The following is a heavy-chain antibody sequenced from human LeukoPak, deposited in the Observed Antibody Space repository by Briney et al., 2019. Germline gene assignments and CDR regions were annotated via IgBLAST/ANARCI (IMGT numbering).Heavy chain of an antibody. Sequence: PGGSLRLSCAASGFSFSNHGMHWVRQAPGKRLEWVAVIWDDGNNKRYANSVNGRFTISRGNSKNTLYLQMNGLTAEDTAMYYCARDSYQDYYGRFDPWGQGTLVIVSS. CDR2: IWDDGNNK. D-gene: IGHD3-10*01. CDR3: ARDSYQDYYGRFDP. J-gene: IGHJ5*02. V-gene: IGHV3-33*01. CDR1: GFSFSNHG.